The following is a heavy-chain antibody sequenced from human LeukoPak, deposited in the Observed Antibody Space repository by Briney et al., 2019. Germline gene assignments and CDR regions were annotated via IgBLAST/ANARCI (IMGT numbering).Heavy chain of an antibody. CDR2: INPNSGGT. CDR3: ARESTGCSSTSCYPDY. J-gene: IGHJ4*02. D-gene: IGHD2-2*01. Sequence: ASVKVSCEATGYTFTGYYMHWVRQAPGQGLEWMGWINPNSGGTNYAQKFQGRVTMTRDTSISTAYMELSRLRSDDTAVYYCARESTGCSSTSCYPDYWGQGTLVTVSS. CDR1: GYTFTGYY. V-gene: IGHV1-2*02.